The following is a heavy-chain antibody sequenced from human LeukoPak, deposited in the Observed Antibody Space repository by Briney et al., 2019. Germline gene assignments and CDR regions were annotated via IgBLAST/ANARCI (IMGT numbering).Heavy chain of an antibody. CDR3: AKGGGFTEPLLVY. V-gene: IGHV4-61*05. CDR2: IYYSGST. CDR1: GGSISSNSYY. J-gene: IGHJ4*02. Sequence: PSETLSLTCAVSGGSISSNSYYWGWIRQPPGKGLEWIGYIYYSGSTNYNPSLKSRVTISVDTSKNQFSLKLSSVTAADTAVYYCAKGGGFTEPLLVYWGQGTLVTVSS. D-gene: IGHD1-26*01.